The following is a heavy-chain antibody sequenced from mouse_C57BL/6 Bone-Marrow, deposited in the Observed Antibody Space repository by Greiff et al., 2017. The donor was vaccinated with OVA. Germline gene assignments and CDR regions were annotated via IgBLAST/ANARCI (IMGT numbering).Heavy chain of an antibody. CDR2: IDPANGNT. D-gene: IGHD2-5*01. CDR1: GFNIKNTY. Sequence: EVQGVESVAELVRPGASVKLSCTASGFNIKNTYMHWVKQRPEQGLEWIGRIDPANGNTKYAPKFQGKATITADTSSNTAYLQLSSLTSEDTAIYYCASPHAYYSNYAAYWGQGTLVTVSA. V-gene: IGHV14-3*01. CDR3: ASPHAYYSNYAAY. J-gene: IGHJ3*01.